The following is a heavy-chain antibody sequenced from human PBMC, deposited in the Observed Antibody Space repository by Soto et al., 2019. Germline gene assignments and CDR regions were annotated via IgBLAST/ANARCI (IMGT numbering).Heavy chain of an antibody. J-gene: IGHJ6*02. D-gene: IGHD6-19*01. CDR3: AKDQAYSSGWNAYYYYYYGMDV. CDR2: ISYDGSNK. CDR1: GFTFSSYG. Sequence: SLRLSCAASGFTFSSYGMHWVRQAPGKGLEWVAVISYDGSNKYYADSVKGRFTISRDNSKNTLYLQMNSLRAEDTAVYYCAKDQAYSSGWNAYYYYYYGMDVWGQGTTVTVSS. V-gene: IGHV3-30*18.